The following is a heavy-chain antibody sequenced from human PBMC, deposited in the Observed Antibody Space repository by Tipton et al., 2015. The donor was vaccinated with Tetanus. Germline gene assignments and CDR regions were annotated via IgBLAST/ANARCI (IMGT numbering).Heavy chain of an antibody. Sequence: GLVKPSETPSLTCTVSRGPISSYYWSWIRQPAGKGLEWIGHISNGNTDYTPSLKSRVTLSVDTSKNQFSLKLRSVTAADTAVYYCARGVTDGYNRRFDYWGQGTLVAVSP. J-gene: IGHJ4*02. D-gene: IGHD5-24*01. CDR2: ISNGNT. CDR3: ARGVTDGYNRRFDY. V-gene: IGHV4-4*07. CDR1: RGPISSYY.